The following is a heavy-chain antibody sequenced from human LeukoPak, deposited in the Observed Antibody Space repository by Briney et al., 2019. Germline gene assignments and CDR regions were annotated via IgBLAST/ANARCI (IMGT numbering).Heavy chain of an antibody. CDR3: ARDRSSDWHGALDI. J-gene: IGHJ3*02. D-gene: IGHD6-19*01. CDR1: GFTFSSYG. CDR2: IWYDGSNK. V-gene: IGHV3-33*01. Sequence: PGRSLRLSCAASGFTFSSYGMHWVRQAPGKGLEWVAVIWYDGSNKFYADSLKGRFTVSRDNSKSTVYLQMSSLRAEDTAVYYCARDRSSDWHGALDIWGQGTMVTVSS.